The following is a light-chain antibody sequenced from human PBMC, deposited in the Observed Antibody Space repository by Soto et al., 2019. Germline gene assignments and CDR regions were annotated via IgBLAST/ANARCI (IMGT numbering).Light chain of an antibody. V-gene: IGLV2-14*01. CDR1: SSDVGGYNY. CDR2: EVS. CDR3: SSYTSSSNLV. J-gene: IGLJ2*01. Sequence: QSALTQPASVSGSPGQSITISCTGTSSDVGGYNYVSWYQQHPGKAPKLMISEVSNRTSGVSNRFSGSKSGNTASLTISGRQAEDEADYYCSSYTSSSNLVFGGGTKLTVL.